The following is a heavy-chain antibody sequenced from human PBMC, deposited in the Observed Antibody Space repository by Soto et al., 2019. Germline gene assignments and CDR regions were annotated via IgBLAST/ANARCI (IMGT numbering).Heavy chain of an antibody. CDR3: AKADDLGYCSGGSCQDRPDY. CDR1: GFTFSSYA. CDR2: ISGSGGST. Sequence: GGSLRLSCAASGFTFSSYAMSWVRQAPGKGLEWVSAISGSGGSTYYADSVKGRFTISRDNSKNTLYLQMNSLRAEDTAVYYCAKADDLGYCSGGSCQDRPDYWGQGTLVTVSS. V-gene: IGHV3-23*01. J-gene: IGHJ4*02. D-gene: IGHD2-15*01.